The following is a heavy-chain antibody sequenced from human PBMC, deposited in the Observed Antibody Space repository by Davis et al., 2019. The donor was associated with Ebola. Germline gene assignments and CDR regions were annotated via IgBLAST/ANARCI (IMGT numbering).Heavy chain of an antibody. V-gene: IGHV1-18*01. Sequence: ASVKVSCKASGYTFTSYGISWVRQAPGQGLEWMGWISVYNGNTNYAQTFQGRLNVTRDTSTSTVYMELTSLTSDDTAVYYCAGDYGGQVNWFDPWGQGTLVTVSS. CDR3: AGDYGGQVNWFDP. CDR2: ISVYNGNT. J-gene: IGHJ5*02. CDR1: GYTFTSYG. D-gene: IGHD4-23*01.